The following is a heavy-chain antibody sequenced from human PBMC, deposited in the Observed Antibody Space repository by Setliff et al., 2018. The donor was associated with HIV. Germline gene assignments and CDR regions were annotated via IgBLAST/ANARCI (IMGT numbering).Heavy chain of an antibody. Sequence: ASVKVSCKASGYTFTGYYMHWVRQAPGQGPEWLGRINPKSGGTRYAQKFQGRVSMTRDTAISTAYMELSRMRSDDSAVYYCARLPFITIFGVLNGDDGFDIWGQGTMVTVSS. CDR1: GYTFTGYY. CDR2: INPKSGGT. J-gene: IGHJ3*02. V-gene: IGHV1-2*06. D-gene: IGHD3-3*01. CDR3: ARLPFITIFGVLNGDDGFDI.